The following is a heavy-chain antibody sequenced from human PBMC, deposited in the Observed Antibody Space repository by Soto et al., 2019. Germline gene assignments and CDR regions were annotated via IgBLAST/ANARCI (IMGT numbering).Heavy chain of an antibody. CDR3: ASDAFDI. CDR1: GFSFSNYG. CDR2: ISSNGGTT. Sequence: EMQLVESGGGLVQPGGSLRLSCAASGFSFSNYGMHWVRQAPGKGLEYVSAISSNGGTTYYANSVKGRFTISRDNSKNTLYLQMGSLRAEDMAVYYCASDAFDIWGLGTMVTVSS. J-gene: IGHJ3*02. V-gene: IGHV3-64*01.